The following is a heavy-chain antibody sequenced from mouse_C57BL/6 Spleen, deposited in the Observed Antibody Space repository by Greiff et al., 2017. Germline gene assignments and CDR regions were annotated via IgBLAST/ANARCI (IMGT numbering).Heavy chain of an antibody. D-gene: IGHD1-1*01. CDR1: GYTFTSYD. CDR2: IYPRDGST. V-gene: IGHV1-85*01. J-gene: IGHJ2*01. CDR3: AREDYYGSSYYFDY. Sequence: QVQLKESGPELVKPGASVKLSCKASGYTFTSYDINWVKQRPGQGLEWIGWIYPRDGSTKYNEKFKGKATLTVDTSSSTAYMELHSLTSEDSAVYFCAREDYYGSSYYFDYWGQGTTLTVSS.